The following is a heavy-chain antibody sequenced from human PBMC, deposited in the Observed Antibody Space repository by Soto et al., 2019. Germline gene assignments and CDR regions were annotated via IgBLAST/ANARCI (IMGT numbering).Heavy chain of an antibody. V-gene: IGHV1-24*01. CDR3: ATDGKGDSDAFDI. J-gene: IGHJ3*02. CDR1: GYTLTELS. Sequence: GASVKVSCKVSGYTLTELSMHWVRQAPGKGLEWMGGFDPKDGETIYAQKFQGRVTMTEDTSTDTAYMELSSLRSEDTAVYYCATDGKGDSDAFDIWGQGTMVTVSS. D-gene: IGHD2-21*02. CDR2: FDPKDGET.